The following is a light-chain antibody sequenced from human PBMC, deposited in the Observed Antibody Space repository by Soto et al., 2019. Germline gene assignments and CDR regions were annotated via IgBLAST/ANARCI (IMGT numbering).Light chain of an antibody. CDR2: DGT. J-gene: IGLJ3*02. CDR3: SSYTSSSTLV. Sequence: QSALTQPASVSGSPGQSITISCTRTSNDFGTYYFVSWYQQHPDKAPKLIIYDGTERPSGVSNRFSGSKSGNTASLTISGLQAEDEAHYYCSSYTSSSTLVFGGGTKLTVL. V-gene: IGLV2-14*02. CDR1: SNDFGTYYF.